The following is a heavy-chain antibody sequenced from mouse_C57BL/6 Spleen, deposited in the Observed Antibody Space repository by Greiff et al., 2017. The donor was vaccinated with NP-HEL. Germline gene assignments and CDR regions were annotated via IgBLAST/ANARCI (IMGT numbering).Heavy chain of an antibody. CDR1: GYSFTGYY. Sequence: VQLKESGPELVKPGASVKISCKASGYSFTGYYMNWVKQSPEKSLEWIGEINPSTGGTTYNQKFKAKATLTVDKSSSTAYMQLKSLTSEDSAVYYCARGHDYDYWGQGTTLTVSS. CDR2: INPSTGGT. D-gene: IGHD2-4*01. V-gene: IGHV1-42*01. J-gene: IGHJ2*01. CDR3: ARGHDYDY.